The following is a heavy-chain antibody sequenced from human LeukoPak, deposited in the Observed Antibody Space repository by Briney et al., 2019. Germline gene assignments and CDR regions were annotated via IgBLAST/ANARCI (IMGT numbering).Heavy chain of an antibody. J-gene: IGHJ4*02. V-gene: IGHV3-23*01. CDR1: GFTFSSYA. CDR2: IIGSGVTT. Sequence: GGSLRLSCAGSGFTFSSYAMSWARQAPGKGLEWVSTIIGSGVTTYYADSVKGRFTISRDNSKNTLYLQVNSLRAEDTAAYYCAKDASDTGYYFDYWGQGTLVTVSS. D-gene: IGHD1-14*01. CDR3: AKDASDTGYYFDY.